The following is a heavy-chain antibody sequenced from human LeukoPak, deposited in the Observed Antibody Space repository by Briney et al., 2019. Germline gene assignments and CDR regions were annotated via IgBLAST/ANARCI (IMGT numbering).Heavy chain of an antibody. D-gene: IGHD3-22*01. V-gene: IGHV1-24*01. Sequence: ASVKVSCKVSGYTLTELSMHWVRQAPGKGLEWMGGFDPEDGETIYAQKFQGRVTMTEDTSTDTAYMELSSLRSDDTAVYYCARVDSYYYDSSGYTEPHDYWGQGTLVTVSS. CDR2: FDPEDGET. CDR3: ARVDSYYYDSSGYTEPHDY. J-gene: IGHJ4*02. CDR1: GYTLTELS.